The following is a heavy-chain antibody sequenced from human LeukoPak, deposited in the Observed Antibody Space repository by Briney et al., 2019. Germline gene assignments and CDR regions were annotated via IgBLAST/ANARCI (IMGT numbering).Heavy chain of an antibody. V-gene: IGHV3-66*01. J-gene: IGHJ4*02. CDR3: ARDGGYSYGYGFDY. D-gene: IGHD5-18*01. Sequence: GGSLRLSCAASEFIVSSDYMSWVRQSPGKGLEWVSVIYSGDRTYYADSVKGRFTISSDSSKNTLYLQMNSLRAEDTAVYYCARDGGYSYGYGFDYWGQGTLVTVSS. CDR2: IYSGDRT. CDR1: EFIVSSDY.